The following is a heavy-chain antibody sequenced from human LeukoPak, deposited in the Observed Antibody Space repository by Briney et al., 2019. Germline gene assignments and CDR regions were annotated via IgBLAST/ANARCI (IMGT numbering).Heavy chain of an antibody. D-gene: IGHD3-16*01. Sequence: KSSETLSLTCTVSGGSISSSSYYWGWIRQPPGKGLEWIGSIYYSGSTYYNPSLKSRVTISVDTSKNQFALNLSSVTAADTAVYYCARHFGLGAFDIWGQGTMVTVSS. CDR1: GGSISSSSYY. J-gene: IGHJ3*02. CDR3: ARHFGLGAFDI. CDR2: IYYSGST. V-gene: IGHV4-39*01.